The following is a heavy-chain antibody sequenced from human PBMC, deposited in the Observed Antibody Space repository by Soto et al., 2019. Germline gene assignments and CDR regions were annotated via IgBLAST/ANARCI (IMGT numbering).Heavy chain of an antibody. Sequence: QVQLVESGGGVVQPGRSLRLSCAASGFTFSSYGMHWVRQAPGKGLEWVAVISYDGSKKYYADSVKGRFTISRDNSKNTLYLQMNSLRAEDKAVYYCAKVSGGPRNYGMDVWGQGTTVIVSS. V-gene: IGHV3-30*18. CDR2: ISYDGSKK. J-gene: IGHJ6*02. CDR3: AKVSGGPRNYGMDV. D-gene: IGHD2-15*01. CDR1: GFTFSSYG.